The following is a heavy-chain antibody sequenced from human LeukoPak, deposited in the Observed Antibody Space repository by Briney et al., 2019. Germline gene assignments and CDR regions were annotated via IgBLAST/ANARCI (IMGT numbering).Heavy chain of an antibody. D-gene: IGHD3-10*01. J-gene: IGHJ3*02. CDR3: ASVLIDAFDI. Sequence: GESLKISCKGPGYSFTSYLIGWVRQMPGKGLGWMGIIYPGDSDTSYSPSFQGQVTISADKSISTAYLQWSSLKAADTAMYYCASVLIDAFDIWGQGTMVTVSS. V-gene: IGHV5-51*01. CDR1: GYSFTSYL. CDR2: IYPGDSDT.